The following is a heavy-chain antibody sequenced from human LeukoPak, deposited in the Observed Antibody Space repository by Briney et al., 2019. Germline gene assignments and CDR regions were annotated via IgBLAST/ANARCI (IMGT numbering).Heavy chain of an antibody. J-gene: IGHJ3*02. D-gene: IGHD4-17*01. CDR2: ISYIGST. V-gene: IGHV4-59*11. CDR3: ARDLVTVTKGFDI. CDR1: ADSFSSHY. Sequence: SETLSLTCAVSADSFSSHYWTWIRQPPGKGLEWIGYISYIGSTNYNPSLKSRVTISIDTSKDQFSLKLSSVTAADTAVYYCARDLVTVTKGFDIWGQGTMVSVSS.